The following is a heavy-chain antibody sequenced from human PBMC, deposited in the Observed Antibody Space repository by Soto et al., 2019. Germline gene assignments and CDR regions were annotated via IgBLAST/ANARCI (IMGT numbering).Heavy chain of an antibody. Sequence: EVQLLDSGGGFVQPGGSLRLSCEASGFPFNTYAMSWVRQAPGKGLEWVSGISGSGDRTHYIDSVKGRFTISRDNFKNMLYLQMNGLRAEDTAVYYCAKASTYEYVWGSYRYYFNSWGQGTLVTVSS. J-gene: IGHJ4*02. D-gene: IGHD3-16*02. CDR1: GFPFNTYA. V-gene: IGHV3-23*01. CDR3: AKASTYEYVWGSYRYYFNS. CDR2: ISGSGDRT.